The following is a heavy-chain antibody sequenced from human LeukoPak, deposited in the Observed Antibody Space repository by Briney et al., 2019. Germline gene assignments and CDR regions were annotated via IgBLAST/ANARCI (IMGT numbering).Heavy chain of an antibody. CDR1: GGTFSSYA. CDR2: IIPIFGTA. D-gene: IGHD3-22*01. CDR3: ARDYIYYDSSGYYYGY. J-gene: IGHJ4*02. V-gene: IGHV1-69*13. Sequence: ASVKVSCKASGGTFSSYAISWVRQAPGQGLEWMGGIIPIFGTANYAQKFQGRVTITADESTSTAYMELRSLRSDDTAVYYCARDYIYYDSSGYYYGYWGQGTLVTVSS.